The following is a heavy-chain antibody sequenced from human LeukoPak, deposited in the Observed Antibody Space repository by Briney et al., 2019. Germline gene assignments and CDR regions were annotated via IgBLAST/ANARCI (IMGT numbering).Heavy chain of an antibody. Sequence: GGSPRLSCAASGFSFSNYWMSWVRQAPGKGLEWVANIKEDGSDKNYVDSVKGRFTISRDNAKNSLYLQMNSLRGEDTAVYYCARDYQNYWGQGTLVTVSS. CDR3: ARDYQNY. CDR1: GFSFSNYW. D-gene: IGHD3-16*02. V-gene: IGHV3-7*01. CDR2: IKEDGSDK. J-gene: IGHJ4*02.